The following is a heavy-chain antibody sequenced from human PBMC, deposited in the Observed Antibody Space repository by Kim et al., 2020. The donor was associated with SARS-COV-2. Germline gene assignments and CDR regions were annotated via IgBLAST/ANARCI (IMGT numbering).Heavy chain of an antibody. J-gene: IGHJ4*01. V-gene: IGHV3-23*01. D-gene: IGHD1-1*01. Sequence: GGSLRLSCAASGFTLSNYAMTGVRQAPGKGLEWVSGISGSGGMTFYTDSVKDRFTIGRDNSDNTLFLQMSSLTAEDTAIYYCVKDEDELEHISHYFDFWG. CDR1: GFTLSNYA. CDR3: VKDEDELEHISHYFDF. CDR2: ISGSGGMT.